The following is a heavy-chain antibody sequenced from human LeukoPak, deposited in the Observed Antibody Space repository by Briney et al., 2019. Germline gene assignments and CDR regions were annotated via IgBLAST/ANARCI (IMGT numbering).Heavy chain of an antibody. J-gene: IGHJ6*03. CDR3: ARREVDYYYFYMDL. Sequence: GGSLRLSCAASGFTFSSYSMSWVRQAPGKGLEWVSAISGSGGSTYYADSVKGRFTISRDNSKNTLYLQMNSLRAEDTAVYYCARREVDYYYFYMDLWGRGTTVTVSS. CDR2: ISGSGGST. CDR1: GFTFSSYS. V-gene: IGHV3-23*01.